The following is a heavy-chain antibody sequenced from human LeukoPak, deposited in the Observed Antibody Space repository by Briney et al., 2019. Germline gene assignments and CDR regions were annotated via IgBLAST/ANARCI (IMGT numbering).Heavy chain of an antibody. CDR2: ISGSGGSA. CDR3: AKDIVVVTAGSNAFDI. V-gene: IGHV3-23*01. D-gene: IGHD2-21*02. Sequence: PGGSLRLSYAASGFSFSSYAMSWVRQAPGKGLEWVSAISGSGGSAYYADSVKGRFTISRDNSKNTLYLQMNSLRAEDTAVYYCAKDIVVVTAGSNAFDIWGQGTMVTVSS. J-gene: IGHJ3*02. CDR1: GFSFSSYA.